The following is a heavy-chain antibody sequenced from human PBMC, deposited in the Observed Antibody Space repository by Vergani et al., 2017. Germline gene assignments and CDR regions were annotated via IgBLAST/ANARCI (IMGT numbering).Heavy chain of an antibody. V-gene: IGHV4-61*02. CDR3: ARQQHYYDSSGYYYLNWFDP. CDR1: GGSISSGSYY. Sequence: QVQLQESGPGLVKPSQTLSLTCTVSGGSISSGSYYWSWIRQPAGKGLEWIGRIYYSGSTNYNPSLKSRVTISVDTSKNQFSLKLSSLTAADTAVYYCARQQHYYDSSGYYYLNWFDPWGQGTLVTVSS. CDR2: IYYSGST. J-gene: IGHJ5*02. D-gene: IGHD3-22*01.